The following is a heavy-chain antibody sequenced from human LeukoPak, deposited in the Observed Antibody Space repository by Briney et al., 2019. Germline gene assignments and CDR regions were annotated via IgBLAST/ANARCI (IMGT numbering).Heavy chain of an antibody. Sequence: QSGGSLRLSCAASGFTFDDYGMSWVRQAPGKGLEWVSAISGSGGSTYYADSVKGRFTISRDNSKNTLYLQMNSLRAEDTAVYYCAKSPYLGYYMDVWGKGTTVTISS. V-gene: IGHV3-23*01. CDR3: AKSPYLGYYMDV. J-gene: IGHJ6*03. D-gene: IGHD2/OR15-2a*01. CDR2: ISGSGGST. CDR1: GFTFDDYG.